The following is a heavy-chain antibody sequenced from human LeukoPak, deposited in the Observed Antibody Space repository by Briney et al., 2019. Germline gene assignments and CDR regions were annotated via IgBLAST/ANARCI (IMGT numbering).Heavy chain of an antibody. V-gene: IGHV3-74*01. CDR2: INGDGTMA. Sequence: QPGGSLRLSCAGPRFTFNVFWVHWVRQAPGKGLVCVSRINGDGTMADYADSVKGRFTIARDNAKNTLYLQINSLRVEDTGVYYCLTWAEVRAQGSLVTVSS. D-gene: IGHD4/OR15-4a*01. J-gene: IGHJ4*02. CDR3: LTWAEV. CDR1: RFTFNVFW.